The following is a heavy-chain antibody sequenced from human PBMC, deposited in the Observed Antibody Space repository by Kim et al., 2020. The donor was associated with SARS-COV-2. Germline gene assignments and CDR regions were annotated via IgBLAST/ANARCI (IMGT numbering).Heavy chain of an antibody. CDR3: ARSGIAAAGYFDY. D-gene: IGHD6-13*01. Sequence: YNPSLKSRVTISVDTSKNQFSLKLSSVTAADTAVYYCARSGIAAAGYFDYWGQGTLVTVSS. J-gene: IGHJ4*02. V-gene: IGHV4-59*01.